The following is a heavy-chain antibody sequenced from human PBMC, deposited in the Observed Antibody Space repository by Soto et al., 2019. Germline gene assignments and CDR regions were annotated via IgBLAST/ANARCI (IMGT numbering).Heavy chain of an antibody. Sequence: QVQLVQSGAEVKKPGASVKISCKASGYTFTRYTINWVRQATGQRLELMGWINPDNGNTKSSQKFQDSVIITRDTSAGTAYLDLSSRRSEDTAVYYCARRIATGQLDPWGQGTQVTVSS. V-gene: IGHV1-3*01. CDR3: ARRIATGQLDP. J-gene: IGHJ5*02. CDR1: GYTFTRYT. D-gene: IGHD2-15*01. CDR2: INPDNGNT.